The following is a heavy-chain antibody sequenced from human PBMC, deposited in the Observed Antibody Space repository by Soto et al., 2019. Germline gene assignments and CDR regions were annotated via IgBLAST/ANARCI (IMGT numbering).Heavy chain of an antibody. J-gene: IGHJ5*02. V-gene: IGHV4-39*01. CDR2: IYYSGST. CDR1: GGSNSSSSYY. D-gene: IGHD2-15*01. Sequence: QLQLQESGPGLVKPSETLSLTCTVSGGSNSSSSYYWGWIRQPPGKGLEWVGSIYYSGSTYYNPSLKSRVTISVDTSKSQFSLKLSSVTAADTAVYYCARLGYCSGGSCYWWFAPWGQATMVTVSS. CDR3: ARLGYCSGGSCYWWFAP.